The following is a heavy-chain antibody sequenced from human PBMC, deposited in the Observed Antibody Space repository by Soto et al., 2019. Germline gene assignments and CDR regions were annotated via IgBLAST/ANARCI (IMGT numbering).Heavy chain of an antibody. Sequence: ASVKVSCKASGGTFSSYAISWVRQAPGQGLEWMGGIIPIFGTANYAQKFQGRVTITADESTSTAYMELSSLRSEDTAVYYCARVGYVLLWFGEPNWFDPWGQGTLVTVSS. CDR3: ARVGYVLLWFGEPNWFDP. CDR2: IIPIFGTA. D-gene: IGHD3-10*01. CDR1: GGTFSSYA. J-gene: IGHJ5*02. V-gene: IGHV1-69*13.